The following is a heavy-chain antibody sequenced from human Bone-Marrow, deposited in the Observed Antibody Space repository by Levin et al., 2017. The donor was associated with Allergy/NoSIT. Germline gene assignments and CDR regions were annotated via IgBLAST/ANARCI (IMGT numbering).Heavy chain of an antibody. V-gene: IGHV3-9*01. CDR2: ISWNSGSI. D-gene: IGHD1-26*01. CDR3: AKSLRKIAPSPKVVGYYYGMDV. Sequence: GGSLRLSCAASGFTFDDYAMHWVRQAPGKGLEWVSGISWNSGSIGYADSVKGRFTISRDNAKNSLYLQMNSLRAEDTALYYCAKSLRKIAPSPKVVGYYYGMDVWGQGTTVTVSS. J-gene: IGHJ6*02. CDR1: GFTFDDYA.